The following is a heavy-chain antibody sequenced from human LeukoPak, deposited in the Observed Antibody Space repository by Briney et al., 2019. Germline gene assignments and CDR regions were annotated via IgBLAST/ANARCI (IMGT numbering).Heavy chain of an antibody. CDR1: GYTFTGCY. V-gene: IGHV1-2*02. Sequence: ASVKVSCKASGYTFTGCYMHWVRQAPGQGLEWMGWINPNSGGTNYAQKFQGRVTMTRDTSISTAYMELSRLRSDDTAVYYCANLDYGGNLLDYWGQGTLVTVSS. CDR3: ANLDYGGNLLDY. CDR2: INPNSGGT. J-gene: IGHJ4*02. D-gene: IGHD4-23*01.